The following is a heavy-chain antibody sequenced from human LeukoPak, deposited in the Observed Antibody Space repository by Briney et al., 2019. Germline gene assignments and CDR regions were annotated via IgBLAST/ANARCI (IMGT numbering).Heavy chain of an antibody. J-gene: IGHJ4*02. CDR2: ISSSSSYI. V-gene: IGHV3-21*01. CDR1: GFTFSSYS. CDR3: ARDKTNYYDSSGYYWPFDY. D-gene: IGHD3-22*01. Sequence: GGSLRLSCAASGFTFSSYSMNWVRQAPGKGLEWVSSISSSSSYIYYADSVKGRFTISRDNAKNSLYLQMNSLRAEDTAVYYCARDKTNYYDSSGYYWPFDYGGKEPLVTVPS.